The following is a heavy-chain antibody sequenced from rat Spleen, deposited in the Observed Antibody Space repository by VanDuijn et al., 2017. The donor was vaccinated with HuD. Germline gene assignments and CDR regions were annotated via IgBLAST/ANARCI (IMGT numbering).Heavy chain of an antibody. CDR1: GFTFSNYY. CDR3: STAGSGLDYYYAGGFDY. CDR2: ISTGGVNT. V-gene: IGHV5-27*01. Sequence: EVQLVESGGGLVQPGRSLKLSCAASGFTFSNYYMAWVRQAPTKGLEWVAYISTGGVNTYYRDSVKGRFTVSRDNAKSTLNLQMDSLRSEDTATYYRSTAGSGLDYYYAGGFDYWGQGVMVTVSS. J-gene: IGHJ2*01. D-gene: IGHD1-6*01.